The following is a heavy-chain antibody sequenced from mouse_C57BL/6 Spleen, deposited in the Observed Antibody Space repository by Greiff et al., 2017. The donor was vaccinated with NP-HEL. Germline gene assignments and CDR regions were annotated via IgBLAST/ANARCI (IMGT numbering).Heavy chain of an antibody. CDR3: ARGGYGSSYAMDY. Sequence: EVKLVESEGGLVQPGSSMKLSCTASGFTFSDYYMAWVRQVPEKGLEWVANINYDGSSTYYLDSLKSRFIISRDNAKNILYLQMSSLKSGDTATYYCARGGYGSSYAMDYWGQGTSVTVSS. J-gene: IGHJ4*01. V-gene: IGHV5-16*01. CDR2: INYDGSST. D-gene: IGHD1-1*01. CDR1: GFTFSDYY.